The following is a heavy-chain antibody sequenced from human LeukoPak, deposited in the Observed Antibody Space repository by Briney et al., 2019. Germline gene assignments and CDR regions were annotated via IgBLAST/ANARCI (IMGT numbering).Heavy chain of an antibody. CDR1: GYTFTSYA. Sequence: GASVKVSCKASGYTFTSYAMNWVRQPPGQGLEWIGWINTNTGNPTYAQGFTGRFVFSLDTSVRTAYLQISSLRAEDTAVYYCARDPGGSQGYWYIDLWGRGTLVTVSS. CDR2: INTNTGNP. V-gene: IGHV7-4-1*02. CDR3: ARDPGGSQGYWYIDL. D-gene: IGHD1-26*01. J-gene: IGHJ2*01.